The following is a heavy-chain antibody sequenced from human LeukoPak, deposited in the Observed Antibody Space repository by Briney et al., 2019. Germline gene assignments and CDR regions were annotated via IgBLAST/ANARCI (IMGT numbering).Heavy chain of an antibody. V-gene: IGHV3-11*01. Sequence: GGSLRLSCAASGFTFSDYYMSWIRQAPGKGLEWVSYISSSGSTIYYADSVKGRFTISRDNAKNSLYPQMNSLRAEDTAVYYCARDRTYSSSSMPYYYYGMDVWGQGTTVTVSS. CDR2: ISSSGSTI. D-gene: IGHD6-6*01. J-gene: IGHJ6*02. CDR3: ARDRTYSSSSMPYYYYGMDV. CDR1: GFTFSDYY.